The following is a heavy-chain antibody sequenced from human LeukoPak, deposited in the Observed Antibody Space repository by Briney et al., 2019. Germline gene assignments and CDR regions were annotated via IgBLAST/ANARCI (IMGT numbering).Heavy chain of an antibody. V-gene: IGHV3-74*01. CDR3: ARGGTYSSGLPGS. CDR2: INSDGSNT. J-gene: IGHJ5*02. D-gene: IGHD5-18*01. CDR1: GFTFSGYW. Sequence: GGSLRLSCGASGFTFSGYWMHWVRQAPGKGLVWVSRINSDGSNTNYADSVKGRFTISRDNAKNTLYLQMNTLRAEDTAVYYCARGGTYSSGLPGSWGQGTLVTVSS.